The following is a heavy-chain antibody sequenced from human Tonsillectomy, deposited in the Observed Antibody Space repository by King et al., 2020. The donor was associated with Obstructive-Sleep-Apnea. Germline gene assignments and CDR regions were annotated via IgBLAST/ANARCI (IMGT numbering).Heavy chain of an antibody. D-gene: IGHD2-15*01. CDR1: GFTFSSYS. J-gene: IGHJ4*02. V-gene: IGHV3-21*01. CDR3: ARDREYCSGGSCYSPFDY. CDR2: ISSSSSYI. Sequence: VQLVESGRGLVKPGGSLRLSCAASGFTFSSYSMNWVRQAPGKGLEWVSSISSSSSYIYYADSVKGRFTISRDNAKNSLYLQMNSLRAEDTAVYYCARDREYCSGGSCYSPFDYWGQGTLVTVSS.